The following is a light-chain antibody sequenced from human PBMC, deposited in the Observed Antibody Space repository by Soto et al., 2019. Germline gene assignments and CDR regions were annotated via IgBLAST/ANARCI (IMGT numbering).Light chain of an antibody. CDR1: SRDVGAYNY. Sequence: QSALTQPASVSGSPGQSITISCTGTSRDVGAYNYVSWYQQHPGKAPKLMIYEVTNRPSGVSNRFSGSKSGNTASLTISGLQAEDEADYYCSSYTTSSTCTFGGGTKLTVL. CDR2: EVT. J-gene: IGLJ3*02. CDR3: SSYTTSSTCT. V-gene: IGLV2-14*01.